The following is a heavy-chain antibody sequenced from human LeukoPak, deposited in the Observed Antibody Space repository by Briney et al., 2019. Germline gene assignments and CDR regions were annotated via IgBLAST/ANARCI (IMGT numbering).Heavy chain of an antibody. D-gene: IGHD6-6*01. Sequence: SETLSLTCTVSGGSISSSSYYWVWIRQSPGKGLEWIGSIFYIGSTNYNPSLKSRLTISVDTSKKQFSLRLSSVTAADTAVYYCARGVRVGFSSYHFDYWGQGTLVTVSS. CDR3: ARGVRVGFSSYHFDY. CDR2: IFYIGST. J-gene: IGHJ4*02. V-gene: IGHV4-39*07. CDR1: GGSISSSSYY.